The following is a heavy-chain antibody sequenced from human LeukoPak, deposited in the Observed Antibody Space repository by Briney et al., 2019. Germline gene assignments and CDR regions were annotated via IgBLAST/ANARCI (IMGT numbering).Heavy chain of an antibody. J-gene: IGHJ4*02. V-gene: IGHV3-30*04. Sequence: SGRSLRLSCAASGFTFSSYAMHWVRQAPGKELEWVAVISYDGSNKYYADFVKGRFTISRDNSKNTLYLQMNSLRAEDTAVYYCARVAAPIMYVDTAMFFDYWGQGTLVTVSS. D-gene: IGHD5-18*01. CDR3: ARVAAPIMYVDTAMFFDY. CDR2: ISYDGSNK. CDR1: GFTFSSYA.